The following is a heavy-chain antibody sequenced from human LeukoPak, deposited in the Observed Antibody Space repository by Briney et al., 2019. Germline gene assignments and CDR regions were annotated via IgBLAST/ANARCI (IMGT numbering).Heavy chain of an antibody. CDR2: INHSGST. CDR3: ARSRPTISGWFDP. CDR1: GGSFSGYY. Sequence: PSETLSLTCAVYGGSFSGYYWSWIRQPPGKGLEWIGEINHSGSTNYNPSLKSRVTISVDTSKNQFSLKLTSVTAADTAVYYCARSRPTISGWFDPWGQGTLVTVSS. J-gene: IGHJ5*02. V-gene: IGHV4-34*01. D-gene: IGHD5-24*01.